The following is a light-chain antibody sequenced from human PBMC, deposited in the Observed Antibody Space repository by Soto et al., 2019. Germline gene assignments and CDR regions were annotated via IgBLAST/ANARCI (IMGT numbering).Light chain of an antibody. CDR3: QQLSNWPPRLT. J-gene: IGKJ4*01. V-gene: IGKV3-11*01. CDR2: DAS. Sequence: EIVLTQSPATLSLSPGERATLSCRASQSVSSYLAWYQQKPGQAPRLLIYDASNRATGIPARFSGSGSGTYCTLTISSLEPEDFAVYYCQQLSNWPPRLTFGGGTKVEIK. CDR1: QSVSSY.